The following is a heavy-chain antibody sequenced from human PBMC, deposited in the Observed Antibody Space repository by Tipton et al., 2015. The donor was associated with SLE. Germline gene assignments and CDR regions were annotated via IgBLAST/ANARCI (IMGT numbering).Heavy chain of an antibody. CDR3: ARGLILIVVVPAAHHDAFDI. Sequence: TLSLTCAVYGGSFSGYYWSWIRQPPGKGLEWIGEINHSGSTNYNPSLKSRVTISVDTSKNQFSLKLSSVTAADTAVYYCARGLILIVVVPAAHHDAFDIWGQGTMVTVSS. D-gene: IGHD2-2*01. CDR2: INHSGST. J-gene: IGHJ3*02. CDR1: GGSFSGYY. V-gene: IGHV4-34*01.